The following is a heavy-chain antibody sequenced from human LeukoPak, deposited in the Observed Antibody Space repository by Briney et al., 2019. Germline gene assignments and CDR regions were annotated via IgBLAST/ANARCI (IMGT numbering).Heavy chain of an antibody. CDR2: ISGSGGST. Sequence: GSLRLSCAASGFTFSNALMSWVRQAPGKGLEWVSAISGSGGSTYYADSVKGRFTISRDNSKNTLYLQMNSLRAEDTAVYYCAKGSSGWPNFFDYWGQGTLVTVSS. CDR3: AKGSSGWPNFFDY. J-gene: IGHJ4*02. D-gene: IGHD6-19*01. CDR1: GFTFSNAL. V-gene: IGHV3-23*01.